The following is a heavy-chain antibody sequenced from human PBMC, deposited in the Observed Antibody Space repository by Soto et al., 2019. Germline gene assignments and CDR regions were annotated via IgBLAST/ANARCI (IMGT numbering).Heavy chain of an antibody. CDR2: INPNSGGT. D-gene: IGHD3-3*01. V-gene: IGHV1-2*02. CDR3: ARSMPHYDFWSGYPDY. CDR1: GYTFTGYY. J-gene: IGHJ4*02. Sequence: GASVKVSCKASGYTFTGYYMHWVRQAPGQGLEWMGWINPNSGGTNYAQKFQGRVTMTRDTSISTAYMELSRLRSDDTAVYYCARSMPHYDFWSGYPDYWRQRTLVTVSS.